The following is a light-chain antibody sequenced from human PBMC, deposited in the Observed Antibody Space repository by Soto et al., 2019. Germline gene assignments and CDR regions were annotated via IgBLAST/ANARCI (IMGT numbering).Light chain of an antibody. V-gene: IGLV2-14*01. CDR1: SSDVGAYNY. CDR2: DVN. Sequence: QSVLTQPASVSGSPGQSITISCTGTSSDVGAYNYVSWYQQHPGKAPKLMIYDVNNRPSGVSNRFSGSKSGNTASLTISGLQAEDEADYYCNSYTSSSTLVVFGGGTKLTVL. J-gene: IGLJ2*01. CDR3: NSYTSSSTLVV.